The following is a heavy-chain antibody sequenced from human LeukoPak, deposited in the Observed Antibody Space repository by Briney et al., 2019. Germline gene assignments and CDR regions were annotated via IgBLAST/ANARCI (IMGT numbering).Heavy chain of an antibody. Sequence: GGSLRLSCAASGFTFTNYRMTWVRQAPGKGLEWVSSISSTSGYIFYADSVRGRFTISRDNAKGSLYLQMNSLRAEDTAVYYCARENGDYADAFDIWGQGTMVTVSS. CDR3: ARENGDYADAFDI. D-gene: IGHD4-17*01. V-gene: IGHV3-21*01. J-gene: IGHJ3*02. CDR1: GFTFTNYR. CDR2: ISSTSGYI.